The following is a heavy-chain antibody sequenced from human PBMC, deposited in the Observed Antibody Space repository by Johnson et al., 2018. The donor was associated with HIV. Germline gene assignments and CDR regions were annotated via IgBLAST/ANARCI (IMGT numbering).Heavy chain of an antibody. CDR2: ISYDGSNK. CDR3: ARGGNELEDLDAFEI. Sequence: QVQLVESGGGVVQPGRSLRLSCAASGFTFSSYAMHWVRQAPGKGLEWVAVISYDGSNKYYADSVKGRFTISRDNSKNTLYLQMNSRRAEDTAVYYCARGGNELEDLDAFEIWGQGTMVTVSS. D-gene: IGHD1-26*01. V-gene: IGHV3-30-3*01. J-gene: IGHJ3*02. CDR1: GFTFSSYA.